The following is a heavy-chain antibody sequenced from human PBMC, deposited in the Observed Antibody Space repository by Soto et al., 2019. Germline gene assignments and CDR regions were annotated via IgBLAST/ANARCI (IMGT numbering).Heavy chain of an antibody. J-gene: IGHJ3*02. D-gene: IGHD2-15*01. CDR2: ISAYNGNT. Sequence: QVQLVQSGAEVKKPGASVKVSCKASGYTFTSYGISWVRQAPGQGLEWMGWISAYNGNTNYAQKLQGRVTMTTDTSTSTAYMELRSLRSDDTAVYYCAIARIGYCSGGSCYSGAFDIWGQGTMVTVSS. V-gene: IGHV1-18*01. CDR3: AIARIGYCSGGSCYSGAFDI. CDR1: GYTFTSYG.